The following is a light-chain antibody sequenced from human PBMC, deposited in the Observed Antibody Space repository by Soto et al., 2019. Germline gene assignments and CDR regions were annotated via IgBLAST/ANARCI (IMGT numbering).Light chain of an antibody. CDR2: DVS. CDR1: SRDVGGYNY. Sequence: QSALTQPASVSGSPGQSITISCTGTSRDVGGYNYVSWYQQHPGKAPELMIHDVSNRLSGVSNRFSGSKSGNTASLTISGVQAEDEAEYYCISYTSSSLYVFGTGTKLTVL. CDR3: ISYTSSSLYV. V-gene: IGLV2-14*01. J-gene: IGLJ1*01.